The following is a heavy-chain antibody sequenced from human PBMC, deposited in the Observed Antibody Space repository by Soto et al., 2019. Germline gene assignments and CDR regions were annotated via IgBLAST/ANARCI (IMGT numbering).Heavy chain of an antibody. CDR1: GYTLAELS. CDR3: ATPTVASHSSGSSLVDF. CDR2: FDPEDGET. V-gene: IGHV1-24*01. J-gene: IGHJ4*02. Sequence: ASVKVSCKVSGYTLAELSMHWVRQAPGKGLEWMGGFDPEDGETVYAQKFQDRVTMTEDTSTDTAYMELRSLTSEDTAVYFCATPTVASHSSGSSLVDFWGQGTLVTVSA. D-gene: IGHD3-22*01.